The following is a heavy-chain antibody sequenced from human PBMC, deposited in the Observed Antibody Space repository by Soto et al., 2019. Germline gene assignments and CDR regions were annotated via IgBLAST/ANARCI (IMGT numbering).Heavy chain of an antibody. V-gene: IGHV3-66*04. J-gene: IGHJ4*02. Sequence: EVKLVESGGGLVQPGWSLRLSCAVSGFTVSSNYMTWVRQAPGKGLECVSIIYSGGSTDYADSVKARFIISRDNSKNTLYFQMNSLRVEDTAVYYCARRHYYGSDWGQGTLVTVSS. CDR2: IYSGGST. CDR3: ARRHYYGSD. D-gene: IGHD3-10*01. CDR1: GFTVSSNY.